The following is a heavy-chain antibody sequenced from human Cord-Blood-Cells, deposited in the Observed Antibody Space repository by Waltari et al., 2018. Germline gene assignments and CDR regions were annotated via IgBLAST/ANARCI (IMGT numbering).Heavy chain of an antibody. Sequence: QVQLVESGGGVVQPGRSLRLSCAASGFTFSSYGMHWVRQAPGQGLEWVAVICDDGSNKYYADSVKGRFTISRDNSKNTLYLQMNSLRAEDTAVYYCAREADGIAAHGDMGYYYYGMDVWGQGTTVTVSS. D-gene: IGHD6-6*01. CDR1: GFTFSSYG. CDR2: ICDDGSNK. CDR3: AREADGIAAHGDMGYYYYGMDV. J-gene: IGHJ6*02. V-gene: IGHV3-33*01.